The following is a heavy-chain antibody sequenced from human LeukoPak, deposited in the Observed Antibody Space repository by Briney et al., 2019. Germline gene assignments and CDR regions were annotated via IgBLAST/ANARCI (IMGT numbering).Heavy chain of an antibody. CDR2: IIPIFGIA. Sequence: ASVTVSCKASGGTCSIYTISWVRQGPGQGLEWVGRIIPIFGIATYAQKFQGRGTITADKSTSTAYMELSSLRSEDTAVYYCARDSRTLITMVREGYDYYYYYGMDVWGQGTTVTVSS. D-gene: IGHD3-10*01. V-gene: IGHV1-69*04. J-gene: IGHJ6*02. CDR1: GGTCSIYT. CDR3: ARDSRTLITMVREGYDYYYYYGMDV.